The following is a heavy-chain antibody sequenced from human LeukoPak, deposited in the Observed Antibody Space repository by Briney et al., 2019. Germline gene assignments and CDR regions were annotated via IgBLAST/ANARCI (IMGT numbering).Heavy chain of an antibody. J-gene: IGHJ6*03. CDR1: GFTFSSYA. V-gene: IGHV3-30*04. CDR3: ARDREAVAGTGYYYYYYMDV. CDR2: ISYDGSNK. D-gene: IGHD6-19*01. Sequence: GGSLRLSCAASGFTFSSYAMHWVRQAPGKGLEWVAVISYDGSNKYYADSVKGRFTISRDNSKNTLYLQMNSLRAEDTAVYYCARDREAVAGTGYYYYYYMDVWGKGTTVTVSS.